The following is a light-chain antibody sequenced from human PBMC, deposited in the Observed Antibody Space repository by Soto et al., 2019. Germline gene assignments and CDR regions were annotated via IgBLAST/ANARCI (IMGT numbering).Light chain of an antibody. CDR2: AAS. J-gene: IGKJ1*01. V-gene: IGKV1-8*01. CDR3: QHYYSYPRT. Sequence: AIRMTQSPSSFSASTGTGATILFRRSRIFSTYLAWNQQKAGKAPKLLIYAASTLQTGVPSRFSGSASGTDFTLTISYLQSEDFATYYCQHYYSYPRTFGQGTKVEIK. CDR1: RIFSTY.